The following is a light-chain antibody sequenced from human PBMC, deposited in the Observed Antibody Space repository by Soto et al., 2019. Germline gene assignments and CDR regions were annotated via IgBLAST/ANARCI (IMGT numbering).Light chain of an antibody. CDR1: QSISSTY. V-gene: IGKV3-20*01. J-gene: IGKJ3*01. CDR3: QQYGGSPIFT. Sequence: EILLTQSPGTLSFSPGDRATLSCRASQSISSTYLAWYQQKPGQAPRLLIYGTFTRATGIPDRFSGSGSGTDFPLTTSRLEPEDFAVYYCQQYGGSPIFTFGPGTKVDMK. CDR2: GTF.